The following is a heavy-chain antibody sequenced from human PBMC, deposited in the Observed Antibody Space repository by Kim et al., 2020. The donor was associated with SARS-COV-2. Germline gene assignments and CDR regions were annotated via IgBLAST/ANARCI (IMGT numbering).Heavy chain of an antibody. J-gene: IGHJ6*02. Sequence: ASVKVSCKASGYTFTSYYMHWVRQAPGQGLEWMGIINPSGGSTSYAQKFQGRVTMTRDTSTSTVYMELSSLRSEDTAVYYCARAIGVLLWFGELLSSYGMDVWGQGTTVTVSS. CDR1: GYTFTSYY. CDR3: ARAIGVLLWFGELLSSYGMDV. D-gene: IGHD3-10*01. CDR2: INPSGGST. V-gene: IGHV1-46*01.